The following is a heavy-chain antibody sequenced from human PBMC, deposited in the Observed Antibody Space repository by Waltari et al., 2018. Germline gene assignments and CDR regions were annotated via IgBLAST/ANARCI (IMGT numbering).Heavy chain of an antibody. D-gene: IGHD6-6*01. J-gene: IGHJ4*02. Sequence: EVQLVESGGGLVKPGGSLRLSCAASGFTFSSYSMNWVRQAPGKGLEWVSSISSSSSYIYYADSVKGRFTISRDNAKNSLYLQMNSLRAEDTAVYYCARVWVDSSSSGDYWGQGTLVTVSS. V-gene: IGHV3-21*01. CDR1: GFTFSSYS. CDR2: ISSSSSYI. CDR3: ARVWVDSSSSGDY.